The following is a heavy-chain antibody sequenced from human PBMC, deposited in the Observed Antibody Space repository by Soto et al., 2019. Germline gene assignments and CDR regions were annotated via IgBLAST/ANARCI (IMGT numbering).Heavy chain of an antibody. CDR2: IYHSGST. CDR3: ARDYKWELRGAFDI. V-gene: IGHV4-4*02. CDR1: GGSISSSNW. J-gene: IGHJ3*02. Sequence: SETLSLTCAVSGGSISSSNWWSWVRQPPGKGLEWIGEIYHSGSTNYNPSLKSRVTISVDKSKNQFSLKLSSVTAADTVVYYCARDYKWELRGAFDIWGQGTMVTVSS. D-gene: IGHD1-26*01.